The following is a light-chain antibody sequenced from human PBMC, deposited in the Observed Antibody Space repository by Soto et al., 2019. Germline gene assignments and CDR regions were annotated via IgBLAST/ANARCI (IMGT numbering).Light chain of an antibody. CDR1: SSDVGHYNF. J-gene: IGLJ2*01. V-gene: IGLV2-11*01. CDR3: SSYAGGYPVL. CDR2: DVN. Sequence: QSALTQPRSVSGSPGQSVTISCTGISSDVGHYNFVSWYQKYPGKAPKLVLYDVNKRPSGVPGRFSGSKSGNTASLTVSGLQSDDEADYYCSSYAGGYPVLFSGGTKLTVL.